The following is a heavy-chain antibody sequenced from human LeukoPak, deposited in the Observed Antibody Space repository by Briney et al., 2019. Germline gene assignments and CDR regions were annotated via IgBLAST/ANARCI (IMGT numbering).Heavy chain of an antibody. V-gene: IGHV1-69*05. Sequence: GASVKVSCKASGGTFSSYAISWVRQAPGQGLEWMGRIIPIFGTANYAQKFQGRVTITTDESTSTAYTELSSLRSEDTAVYYCATYIWGSYRYTRFDYWGQGTLVTVSS. CDR3: ATYIWGSYRYTRFDY. D-gene: IGHD3-16*02. J-gene: IGHJ4*02. CDR1: GGTFSSYA. CDR2: IIPIFGTA.